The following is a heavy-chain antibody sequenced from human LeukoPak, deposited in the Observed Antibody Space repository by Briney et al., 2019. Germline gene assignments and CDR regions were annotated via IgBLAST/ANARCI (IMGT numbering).Heavy chain of an antibody. CDR1: GFTFSSYW. Sequence: GGSLRLSCAASGFTFSSYWMSWVRQAPGKGLEWASVIYSGGSTYYADSVKGRFTISRDNSKNTLYLQMNSLRAEDTAVYYCARGGDYDILTGYDYWGQGTLVTVSS. J-gene: IGHJ4*02. V-gene: IGHV3-53*01. CDR3: ARGGDYDILTGYDY. CDR2: IYSGGST. D-gene: IGHD3-9*01.